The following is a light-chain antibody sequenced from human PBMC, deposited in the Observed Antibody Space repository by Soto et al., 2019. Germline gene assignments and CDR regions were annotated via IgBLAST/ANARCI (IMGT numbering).Light chain of an antibody. Sequence: DIPMTQSPSTLSGSVGDRVTITCRASQTISSWLAWYQQKPGKAPKLLIYKTSTLKSGVTSRFSGSRSGTEFPLTISILQPHEFATYYRQHYNSYSEAFGQGTKVDLK. CDR3: QHYNSYSEA. J-gene: IGKJ1*01. CDR1: QTISSW. CDR2: KTS. V-gene: IGKV1-5*03.